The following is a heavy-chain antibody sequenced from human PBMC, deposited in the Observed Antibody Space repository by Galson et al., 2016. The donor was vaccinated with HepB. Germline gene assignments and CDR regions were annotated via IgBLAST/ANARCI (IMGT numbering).Heavy chain of an antibody. Sequence: SVKVSCKASGYTFTHYGISWVRQAPGQGLEWMGWLSLYNGDTRYSQKVQGRVTMTTDTSTSTAYLELRSLTSDDTADYYCARVAYGYNVLDVWGQGTAVTVSS. CDR2: LSLYNGDT. V-gene: IGHV1-18*01. D-gene: IGHD5/OR15-5a*01. J-gene: IGHJ6*01. CDR1: GYTFTHYG. CDR3: ARVAYGYNVLDV.